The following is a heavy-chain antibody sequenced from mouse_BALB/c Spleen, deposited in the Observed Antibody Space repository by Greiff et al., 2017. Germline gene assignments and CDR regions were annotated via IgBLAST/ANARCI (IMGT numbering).Heavy chain of an antibody. V-gene: IGHV5-6-2*01. CDR2: INSNGGST. CDR3: ARQGGYGNPYWYFDV. D-gene: IGHD2-10*02. Sequence: EVKLVESGGGLVKLGGSLKLSCAASGFTFSSYYMSWVRQTPEKRLELVAAINSNGGSTYYPDTVKGRFTISRDNAKNTLYLQMSSLKSEDTALYYCARQGGYGNPYWYFDVWGAGTTVTVSS. J-gene: IGHJ1*01. CDR1: GFTFSSYY.